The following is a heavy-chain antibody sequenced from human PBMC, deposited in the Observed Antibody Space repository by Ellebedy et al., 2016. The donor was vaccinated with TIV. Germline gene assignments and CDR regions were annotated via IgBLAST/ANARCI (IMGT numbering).Heavy chain of an antibody. Sequence: GESLKISXVASGFTFSSYWMSWVRQAPGKGPEWVATIKPDGNQKDYVVSVRGRFTISRDNAMNSLYLQMNSLSPEDTALYYCARTGYSWEGLDRWGQGTLVTVSA. CDR2: IKPDGNQK. CDR1: GFTFSSYW. CDR3: ARTGYSWEGLDR. V-gene: IGHV3-7*01. D-gene: IGHD1-26*01. J-gene: IGHJ4*02.